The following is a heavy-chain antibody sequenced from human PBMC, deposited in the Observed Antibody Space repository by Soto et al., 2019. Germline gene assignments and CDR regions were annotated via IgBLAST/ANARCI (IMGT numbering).Heavy chain of an antibody. D-gene: IGHD1-26*01. CDR3: ARLLVGASSQAGYYYNDMDV. J-gene: IGHJ6*02. CDR1: GYSFAGYW. CDR2: IDPSDSQT. V-gene: IGHV5-10-1*01. Sequence: GESLKIYCKGSGYSFAGYWITWVRQKPGKGLEWMGRIDPSDSQTYYSPSFRGHVTISADKSISTAYLQWSSLKASDTAMYYCARLLVGASSQAGYYYNDMDVWGQGTTVTVS.